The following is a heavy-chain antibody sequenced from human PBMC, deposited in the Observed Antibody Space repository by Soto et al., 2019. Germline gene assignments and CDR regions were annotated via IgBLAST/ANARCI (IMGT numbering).Heavy chain of an antibody. V-gene: IGHV6-1*01. CDR2: TYYRSKWYN. J-gene: IGHJ4*02. CDR1: GDRVSSNSAA. CDR3: AREDDSSGYYFDY. D-gene: IGHD3-22*01. Sequence: PSQTLSLTCAISGDRVSSNSAACNWIRPSPSRGLEWLGRTYYRSKWYNDYAVSVKSRITINPDTSKNQFSLQLNSVTPEDTAVYYCAREDDSSGYYFDYWGQGTLVTVSS.